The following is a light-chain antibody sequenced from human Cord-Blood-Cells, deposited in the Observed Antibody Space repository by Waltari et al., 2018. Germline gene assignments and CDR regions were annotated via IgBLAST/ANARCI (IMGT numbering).Light chain of an antibody. J-gene: IGLJ3*02. Sequence: SALTQPASVSGSAGQSITICCTGTSSDAGSFHLVSWYQQHPGKAPKPMIYEGSKRPSEVSNRFSGSKSDNTASLTISGLQTEDEADYYCCSYSGSSTWVFGGGTKLTVL. CDR1: SSDAGSFHL. CDR3: CSYSGSSTWV. V-gene: IGLV2-23*01. CDR2: EGS.